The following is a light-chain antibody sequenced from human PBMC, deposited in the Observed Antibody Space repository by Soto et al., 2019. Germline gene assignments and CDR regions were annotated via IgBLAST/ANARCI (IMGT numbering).Light chain of an antibody. CDR3: SSYTGSRTYV. CDR2: DVT. V-gene: IGLV2-14*01. CDR1: SSDIGGYTY. J-gene: IGLJ1*01. Sequence: QSVLTEPASVSGSPGQSITISCTGTSSDIGGYTYVSWYQQHPGKAPKLMIFDVTNRPSGVSNRFSGSKSGNTASLTISGLQAYDEADYYCSSYTGSRTYVFGTGTKVTVL.